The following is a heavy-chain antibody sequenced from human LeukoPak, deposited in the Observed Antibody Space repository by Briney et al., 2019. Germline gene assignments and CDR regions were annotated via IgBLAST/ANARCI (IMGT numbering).Heavy chain of an antibody. D-gene: IGHD6-13*01. V-gene: IGHV3-23*01. J-gene: IGHJ4*02. CDR1: GFTFSTHG. CDR3: APDLRGSAWSLDD. Sequence: QSGGSLRLSCAASGFTFSTHGIHWVRQAPGKGLEWVSLINGSGDTAYYLDSVKGRFTISRDNSKNTLSLQMNSLRAEDTAVYYCAPDLRGSAWSLDDWGQGTLVTVSS. CDR2: INGSGDTA.